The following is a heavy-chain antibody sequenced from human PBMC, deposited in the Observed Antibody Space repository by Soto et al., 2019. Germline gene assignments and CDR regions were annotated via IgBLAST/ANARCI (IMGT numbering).Heavy chain of an antibody. D-gene: IGHD3-10*01. CDR2: ISGSGGST. CDR3: AKDQALVWFGESYYYGMDV. Sequence: GGSLRLSCAASGFTFSSYAMSWVRQAPGKGLEWVSAISGSGGSTYYADSVKGRLTISRDNSKNTLYLQMNSLRAEDTAVYYCAKDQALVWFGESYYYGMDVWGQGTTVTVSS. J-gene: IGHJ6*02. V-gene: IGHV3-23*01. CDR1: GFTFSSYA.